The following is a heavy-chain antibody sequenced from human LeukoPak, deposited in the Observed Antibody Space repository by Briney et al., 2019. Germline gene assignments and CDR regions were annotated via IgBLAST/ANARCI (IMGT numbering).Heavy chain of an antibody. CDR1: GFTLGSFE. J-gene: IGHJ4*02. Sequence: GGSLRLSCAASGFTLGSFEMNWVRQAPGKGLEWVSYVSTSGTSIYYADSVNGRFTISRDNAKNSLYLQMNSLRAEDTAVYYCARAGLRHNYFDYWGQGTLVAVSS. V-gene: IGHV3-48*03. D-gene: IGHD3-16*01. CDR2: VSTSGTSI. CDR3: ARAGLRHNYFDY.